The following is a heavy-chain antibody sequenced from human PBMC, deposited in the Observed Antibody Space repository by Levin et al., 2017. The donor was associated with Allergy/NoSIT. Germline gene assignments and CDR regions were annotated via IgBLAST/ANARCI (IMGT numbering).Heavy chain of an antibody. CDR2: ISYDGSNK. Sequence: GESLKISCAASGFTFSSYGMHWVRQAPGKGLEWVAVISYDGSNKYYADSVKGRFTISRDNSKNTLYLQMNSLRAEDTAVYYCAKDKVRRGSGSIYGMDVWGQGTTVTVSS. V-gene: IGHV3-30*18. D-gene: IGHD3-10*01. J-gene: IGHJ6*02. CDR1: GFTFSSYG. CDR3: AKDKVRRGSGSIYGMDV.